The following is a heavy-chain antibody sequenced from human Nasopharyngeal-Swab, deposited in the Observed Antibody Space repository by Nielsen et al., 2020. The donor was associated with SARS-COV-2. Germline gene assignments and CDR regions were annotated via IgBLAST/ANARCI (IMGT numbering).Heavy chain of an antibody. J-gene: IGHJ4*02. CDR3: VKEGPRGYAAW. CDR1: GFTFSSYA. D-gene: IGHD3-22*01. CDR2: ISGSGGST. Sequence: GGSLRLSCAASGFTFSSYAMSWVRQAPGKGLEWVSAISGSGGSTYYAGSVKGRFTISRDNSNSMLFLQMSSLRVEDTALYYCVKEGPRGYAAWWGRGTLVTVSP. V-gene: IGHV3-23*01.